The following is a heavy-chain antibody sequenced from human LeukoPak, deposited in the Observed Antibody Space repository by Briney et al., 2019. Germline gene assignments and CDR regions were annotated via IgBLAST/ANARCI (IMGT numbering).Heavy chain of an antibody. CDR3: ARDQTYYYDSSGYYRSYWYFDL. D-gene: IGHD3-22*01. V-gene: IGHV1-18*01. CDR1: GYTFTSYG. Sequence: GASVKVSCKASGYTFTSYGISWVRQAPAQGLEWMGWISAYNGNTNYAQKLQGRVTVTTDTSTSTAYMELRSLRSDDTAVYYCARDQTYYYDSSGYYRSYWYFDLWGRGTLVTVSS. CDR2: ISAYNGNT. J-gene: IGHJ2*01.